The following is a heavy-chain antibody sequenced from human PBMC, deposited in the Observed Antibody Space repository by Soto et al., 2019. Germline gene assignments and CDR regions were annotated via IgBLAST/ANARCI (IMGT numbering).Heavy chain of an antibody. J-gene: IGHJ4*02. CDR3: ARWKAAAGSYYFDY. V-gene: IGHV1-69*13. Sequence: GASVKVSCKASGGTFSSYAISWVRQAPGQGLEWMGGIIPIFGTANYAQKFQGRVTITADESTSTAYMELSSLRSEDTAVYYCARWKAAAGSYYFDYWGQGTLVTVSS. CDR1: GGTFSSYA. CDR2: IIPIFGTA. D-gene: IGHD6-13*01.